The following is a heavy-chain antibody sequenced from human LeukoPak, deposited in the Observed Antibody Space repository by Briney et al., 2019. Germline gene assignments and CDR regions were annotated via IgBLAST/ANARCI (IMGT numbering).Heavy chain of an antibody. CDR1: GFTFSSYG. CDR2: IWYDGSNK. Sequence: TGGSLRLSCAASGFTFSSYGMHWVRQAPGKGLEWVAIIWYDGSNKYYADSVKGRFTISRDNSKNTLYLQMNSLRAEDTAVYYCAKDFPYYDSSGSGPDYWGQGTLVTVSS. D-gene: IGHD3-22*01. V-gene: IGHV3-33*06. CDR3: AKDFPYYDSSGSGPDY. J-gene: IGHJ4*02.